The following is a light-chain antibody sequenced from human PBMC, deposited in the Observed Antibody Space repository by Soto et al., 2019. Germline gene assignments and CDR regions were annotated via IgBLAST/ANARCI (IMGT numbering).Light chain of an antibody. CDR1: SSNVGSYNL. CDR2: EGS. Sequence: QSVLTQPASVSGSPGQSITISCTGTSSNVGSYNLVSWYQQHPGKAPELMIFEGSKRPSGVSNRFSGSKSGNTASLTISGLQPEDEADYCCCSYAHSTTVVVGGGTKLTVL. CDR3: CSYAHSTTVV. V-gene: IGLV2-23*01. J-gene: IGLJ2*01.